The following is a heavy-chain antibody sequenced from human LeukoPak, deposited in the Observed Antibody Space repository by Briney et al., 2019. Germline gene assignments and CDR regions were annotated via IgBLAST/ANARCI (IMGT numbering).Heavy chain of an antibody. V-gene: IGHV4-34*01. Sequence: SETLSLTCAVYGGSFSGYYWSWIRQPPGKGLEWIGEINHSGSTKYNPSLKSRVTISVDTSKNQFSLKLSSVTAADTAVYYCARGGWGYYDSSGYCDYWGQGTLVTVSS. J-gene: IGHJ4*02. CDR1: GGSFSGYY. D-gene: IGHD3-22*01. CDR3: ARGGWGYYDSSGYCDY. CDR2: INHSGST.